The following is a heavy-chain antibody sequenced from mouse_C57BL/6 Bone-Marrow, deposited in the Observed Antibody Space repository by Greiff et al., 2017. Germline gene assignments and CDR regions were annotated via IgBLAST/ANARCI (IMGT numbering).Heavy chain of an antibody. CDR2: IDPDTGGT. D-gene: IGHD3-1*01. CDR1: GYTFTDYE. CDR3: TRSGGTQLPDY. V-gene: IGHV1-15*01. Sequence: QVQLQQSGAELVRPGASVTLSCKASGYTFTDYEMHWVKQTPVHGLEWIGAIDPDTGGTAYNQKFKGKAILTADKSSSTAYMELRSLTSEDSAVYYGTRSGGTQLPDYWGQGTTLTVSS. J-gene: IGHJ2*01.